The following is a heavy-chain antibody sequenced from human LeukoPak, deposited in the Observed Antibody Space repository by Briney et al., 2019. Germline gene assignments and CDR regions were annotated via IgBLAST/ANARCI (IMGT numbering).Heavy chain of an antibody. CDR3: ARGVTFGGVYDY. V-gene: IGHV4-59*01. Sequence: SETLSLTCTVSGGSMNNYYWSWIRQPPGKGLEWIGYIYYSGSTNYNPSLKSRVTISVDTSKNQFSLKLSSVTAADTAVYYCARGVTFGGVYDYWGQGTLVTVSS. CDR2: IYYSGST. CDR1: GGSMNNYY. J-gene: IGHJ4*02. D-gene: IGHD3-16*01.